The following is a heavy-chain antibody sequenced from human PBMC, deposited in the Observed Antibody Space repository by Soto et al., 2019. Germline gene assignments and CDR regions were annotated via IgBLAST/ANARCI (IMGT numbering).Heavy chain of an antibody. CDR2: ISYDGSNK. D-gene: IGHD3-22*01. J-gene: IGHJ5*02. CDR3: AKAFFSRYYYDSSGYSPFDP. V-gene: IGHV3-30*18. CDR1: GFTFSSYG. Sequence: PGGSLRLSCAASGFTFSSYGMHWVRQAPGKGLEWVAVISYDGSNKYYADSVKGRFTISRDNSKNTPYLQMNSLRAEDTAVYYCAKAFFSRYYYDSSGYSPFDPWGQGTLVTVSS.